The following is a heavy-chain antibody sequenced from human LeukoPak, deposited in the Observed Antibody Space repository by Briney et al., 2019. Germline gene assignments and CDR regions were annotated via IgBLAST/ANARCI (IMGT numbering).Heavy chain of an antibody. J-gene: IGHJ4*02. Sequence: ASVKVSCKASGYRASGDSFLGDNINWVRQAAGQGLEWMGWINPGSGGTRFQQKFQGRVTMTRNTSVNTVYMEVRSLTSDDTAVYYCAGDSVAAGSEFESWGQGTLVTVSS. CDR3: AGDSVAAGSEFES. CDR2: INPGSGGT. D-gene: IGHD1-1*01. V-gene: IGHV1-2*02. CDR1: GYRASGDSFLGDN.